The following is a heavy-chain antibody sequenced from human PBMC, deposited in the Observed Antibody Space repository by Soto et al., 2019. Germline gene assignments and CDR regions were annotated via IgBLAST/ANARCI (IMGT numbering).Heavy chain of an antibody. CDR3: ARDGGHGDYDY. V-gene: IGHV4-4*02. CDR2: IYPSGST. CDR1: GGSISSSNW. D-gene: IGHD3-16*01. J-gene: IGHJ4*02. Sequence: SETLSLTCGVSGGSISSSNWWNCVRQPPGKGLEWIGEIYPSGSTNYNPSLKSRVTISLDKSTNQFSLKLTSVTAADTAVYYCARDGGHGDYDYWGQGTLVTVSS.